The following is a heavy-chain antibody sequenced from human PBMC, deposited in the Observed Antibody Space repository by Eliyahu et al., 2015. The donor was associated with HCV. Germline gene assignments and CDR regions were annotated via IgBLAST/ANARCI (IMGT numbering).Heavy chain of an antibody. CDR2: ISGSGGST. J-gene: IGHJ3*02. CDR3: AKGPHYDFWSSPDAFDS. Sequence: EVQLLESGGGLVQPGGSLRLSCAASGFTFSSYAMTWVRQAPGKGLEGVSAISGSGGSTYHADSVRGRFTISRDNSKKTLYLQMNSLRAGDTAVYYCAKGPHYDFWSSPDAFDSWGQGTMVTVSS. CDR1: GFTFSSYA. V-gene: IGHV3-23*01. D-gene: IGHD3-3*01.